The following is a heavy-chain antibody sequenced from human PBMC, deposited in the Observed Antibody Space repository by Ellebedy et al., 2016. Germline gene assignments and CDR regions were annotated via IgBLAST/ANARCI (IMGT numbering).Heavy chain of an antibody. Sequence: GSLRLSCTVSGDSVTSGTYYWGWIRQPPGKGLEWIGSMYSSGSTYYNPSLKSRVTILGDMSKSQFSLNLTSVTAADTAIYYCGRAPDYWGQGTLVTVSS. CDR3: GRAPDY. CDR1: GDSVTSGTYY. CDR2: MYSSGST. V-gene: IGHV4-39*07. J-gene: IGHJ4*02.